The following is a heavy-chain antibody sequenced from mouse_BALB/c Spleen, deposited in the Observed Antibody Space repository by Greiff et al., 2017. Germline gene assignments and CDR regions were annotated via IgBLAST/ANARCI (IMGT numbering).Heavy chain of an antibody. CDR1: GYTFTSYN. CDR3: ARWDGYYGYFDV. J-gene: IGHJ1*01. V-gene: IGHV1-12*01. Sequence: LQQPGAELVKPGASVKMSCKASGYTFTSYNMHWVKQTPGQGLEWIGAIYPGNGDTSYNQKFKGKATLTADKSSSTAYMQLSSLTSEDSAVYYCARWDGYYGYFDVWGAGTTVTVSS. CDR2: IYPGNGDT. D-gene: IGHD2-3*01.